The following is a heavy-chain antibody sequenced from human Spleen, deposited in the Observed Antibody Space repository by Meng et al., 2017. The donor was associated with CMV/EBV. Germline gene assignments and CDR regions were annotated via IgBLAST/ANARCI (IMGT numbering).Heavy chain of an antibody. CDR1: GGSINNYY. Sequence: GSLRLSCTVSGGSINNYYWSWIRQPPGKGLEWIGYIYDSGNTYYNPSLKSRVTISADTSKNQFSLKLSSVTAADTAVYYCARFRIVGATYYFDYWGQGTLVTVSS. V-gene: IGHV4-59*01. D-gene: IGHD1-26*01. CDR2: IYDSGNT. CDR3: ARFRIVGATYYFDY. J-gene: IGHJ4*02.